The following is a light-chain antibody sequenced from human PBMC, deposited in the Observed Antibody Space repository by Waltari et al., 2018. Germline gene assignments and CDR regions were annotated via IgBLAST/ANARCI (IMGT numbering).Light chain of an antibody. J-gene: IGKJ5*01. Sequence: DIQMTQSPSSVSASVGDRITITCRASQGISNWLAWYQQKPWKAPKLLIYAASVLEIGVPSRFSGSGSGTDFTLTISSLQPEDFATYYCQQANGFLTFGQGTRLDI. CDR3: QQANGFLT. CDR2: AAS. V-gene: IGKV1-12*01. CDR1: QGISNW.